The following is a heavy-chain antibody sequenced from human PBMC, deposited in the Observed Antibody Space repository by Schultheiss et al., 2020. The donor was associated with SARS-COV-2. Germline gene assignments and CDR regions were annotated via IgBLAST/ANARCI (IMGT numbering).Heavy chain of an antibody. V-gene: IGHV3-30*04. CDR2: ISYDGSNK. CDR3: ARSIAAAGQDYYYYGMDV. D-gene: IGHD6-13*01. J-gene: IGHJ6*02. Sequence: GGSLRLSCAASGFTFSSYAMHWVRQAPGKGLEWVAVISYDGSNKYYADSVKGRFTISRDNSKNTLYLQMNSLRAEDTAVYYCARSIAAAGQDYYYYGMDVWGQGTTVTVSS. CDR1: GFTFSSYA.